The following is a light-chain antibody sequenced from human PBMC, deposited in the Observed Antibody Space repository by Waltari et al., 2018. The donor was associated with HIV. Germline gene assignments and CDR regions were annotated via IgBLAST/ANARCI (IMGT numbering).Light chain of an antibody. CDR3: SSYRSSITLL. J-gene: IGLJ3*02. CDR1: SSDIGSFDH. V-gene: IGLV2-18*02. Sequence: QSALTQPPSVSGSPGPSVTISCIGTSSDIGSFDHVSWFQQPPGSAPKLLIFGVSNRPSGVPDRFSGSKSGNTASLTISGLQAEDEADYYCSSYRSSITLLFGGGTKLTVL. CDR2: GVS.